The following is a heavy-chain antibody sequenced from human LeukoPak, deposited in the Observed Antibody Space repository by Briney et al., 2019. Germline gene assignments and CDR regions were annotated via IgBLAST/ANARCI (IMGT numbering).Heavy chain of an antibody. Sequence: PSETLSLTCTVSGGSISSYYWSWIRQPPGKGLEWIGYIYYSGSTNYNPSLKSRVTISIDTSKSQFSLRVRSVTAADTAVYYCASRIVGAPPYFDYWGQGTLFTVSS. J-gene: IGHJ4*02. CDR3: ASRIVGAPPYFDY. V-gene: IGHV4-59*08. CDR1: GGSISSYY. D-gene: IGHD1-26*01. CDR2: IYYSGST.